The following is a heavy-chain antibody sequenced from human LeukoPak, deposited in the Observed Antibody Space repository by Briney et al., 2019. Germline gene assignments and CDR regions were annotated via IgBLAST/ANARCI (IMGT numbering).Heavy chain of an antibody. CDR2: IYYSGST. D-gene: IGHD2-15*01. V-gene: IGHV4-59*01. J-gene: IGHJ2*01. CDR1: GGSISSYY. CDR3: ATRVSGVVVAPYWYFDL. Sequence: SETLGLTCTVPGGSISSYYWSWIPQPPGKGLEWIGYIYYSGSTNYNPSLKSRVTISVDTSKNQVSLKLSSVTAADTAVYYCATRVSGVVVAPYWYFDLWGRGTLVAVFS.